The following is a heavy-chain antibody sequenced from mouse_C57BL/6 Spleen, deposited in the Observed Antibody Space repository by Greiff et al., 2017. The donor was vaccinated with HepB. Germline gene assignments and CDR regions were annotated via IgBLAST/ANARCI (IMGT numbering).Heavy chain of an antibody. D-gene: IGHD1-1*01. V-gene: IGHV3-6*01. CDR2: ISYDGSN. CDR3: ARGYGSSSYYLDY. CDR1: GYSITSGYY. J-gene: IGHJ2*01. Sequence: EVKLVESGPGLVKPSQSLSLTCSVTGYSITSGYYWHWLRQFTGNKLEWMGFISYDGSNKYNPSLKNRISITRDTSKNQFFLKLNSVTTEDTATYYCARGYGSSSYYLDYWGQGTTLTVSS.